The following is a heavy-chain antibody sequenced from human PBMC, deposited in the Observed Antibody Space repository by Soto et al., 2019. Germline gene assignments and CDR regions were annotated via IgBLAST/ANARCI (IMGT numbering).Heavy chain of an antibody. V-gene: IGHV3-30-3*01. D-gene: IGHD3-3*01. Sequence: GGSLRLSCAASGFTFSSYAMHWVRQAPGKGLEWVAVISYDGSNKYYADSVKGRFTISRDNSKNTLYLQMNSLRAEDTAVYYCARVYDFWSGYFYYYYYYGMDVWGQGXTVTVSS. CDR3: ARVYDFWSGYFYYYYYYGMDV. CDR2: ISYDGSNK. CDR1: GFTFSSYA. J-gene: IGHJ6*02.